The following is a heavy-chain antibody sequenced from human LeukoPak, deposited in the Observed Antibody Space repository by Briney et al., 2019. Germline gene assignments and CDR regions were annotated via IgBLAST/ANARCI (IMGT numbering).Heavy chain of an antibody. V-gene: IGHV1-8*01. CDR1: GYTFTSYD. Sequence: ASVKVSCKASGYTFTSYDINWVRQATGQGLEWMGWMNPNSGNTGYAQKFQGRVTMTRNTSISTAYMELSSLRSEDTAVYYCARIFLSNYYGSRRGYWYYGMDVWGQGTTVTVSS. D-gene: IGHD3-10*01. CDR2: MNPNSGNT. CDR3: ARIFLSNYYGSRRGYWYYGMDV. J-gene: IGHJ6*02.